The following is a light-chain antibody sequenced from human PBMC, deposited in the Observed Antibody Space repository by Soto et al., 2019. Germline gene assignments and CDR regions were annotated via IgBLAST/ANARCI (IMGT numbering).Light chain of an antibody. J-gene: IGLJ1*01. CDR1: SSDVGGYNY. CDR2: DDS. Sequence: QSALTQPPSVSGSPGQSITISCTGTSSDVGGYNYVSWYQQHPGKAPKLMIYDDSNRPSGVANRFSGSKSGNTASLTISGLQAEDEADYCCSSYTSSSTLDVFGTGTKLTVL. V-gene: IGLV2-14*01. CDR3: SSYTSSSTLDV.